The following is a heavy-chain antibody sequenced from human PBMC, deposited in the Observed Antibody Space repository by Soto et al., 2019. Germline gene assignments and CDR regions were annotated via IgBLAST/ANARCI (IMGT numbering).Heavy chain of an antibody. CDR1: GYTFTSYY. J-gene: IGHJ4*02. D-gene: IGHD2-2*01. Sequence: GASVKVSCKASGYTFTSYYMHWVRQAPGQGLEWMGIINPSGDNTYYTQRFQGRVTMTRDTSSSTVYMELNSLKSEDTAVYYCAEGARYCSSTSCLTYWGQGTLVTVST. V-gene: IGHV1-46*01. CDR3: AEGARYCSSTSCLTY. CDR2: INPSGDNT.